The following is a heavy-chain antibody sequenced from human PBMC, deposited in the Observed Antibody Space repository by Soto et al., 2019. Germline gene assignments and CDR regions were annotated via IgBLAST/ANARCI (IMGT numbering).Heavy chain of an antibody. CDR1: GGSISSYY. V-gene: IGHV4-59*01. CDR2: IYYSGST. D-gene: IGHD3-16*02. Sequence: SETLSLTCTVSGGSISSYYWSWIRQPPGKGLEWIGYIYYSGSTNYNPSLKSRVTISVDTSKNQFSLKLSSVTAADTAVYYCHSRGYYDYIWGSYRSPEHFDYWGQGTLVTVS. CDR3: HSRGYYDYIWGSYRSPEHFDY. J-gene: IGHJ4*02.